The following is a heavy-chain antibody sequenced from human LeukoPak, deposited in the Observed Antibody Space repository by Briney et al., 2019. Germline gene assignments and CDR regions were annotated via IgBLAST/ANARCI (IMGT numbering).Heavy chain of an antibody. CDR3: AKVRYCSSTSCPGGMDV. Sequence: PGGSLRLSCAASGFAFSSYAMSWVRQAPGKGLEWVSAISGSGGSTYYADSVKGRFTISRDNSKNTLYLQMNSLRAEDTAVYYCAKVRYCSSTSCPGGMDVWGQGTTVTVSS. CDR2: ISGSGGST. V-gene: IGHV3-23*01. CDR1: GFAFSSYA. J-gene: IGHJ6*02. D-gene: IGHD2-2*01.